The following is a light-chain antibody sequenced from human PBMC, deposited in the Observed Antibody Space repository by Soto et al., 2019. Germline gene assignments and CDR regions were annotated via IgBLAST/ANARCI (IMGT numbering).Light chain of an antibody. Sequence: EIVLTQSPGTLSLSPEERATLSYRASQSISSSYLAWYQQKPGQAPRLLIYAASSRATGIPDRFSGSGSGTDFTLTISRLEPEDFAVYYCQQYGSSSYTFGQGTQLEIK. CDR3: QQYGSSSYT. CDR1: QSISSSY. CDR2: AAS. J-gene: IGKJ2*01. V-gene: IGKV3-20*01.